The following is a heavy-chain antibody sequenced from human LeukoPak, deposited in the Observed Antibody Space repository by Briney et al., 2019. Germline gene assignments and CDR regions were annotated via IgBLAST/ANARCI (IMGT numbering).Heavy chain of an antibody. J-gene: IGHJ4*02. CDR2: INPNRGGT. Sequence: ASVKVSCKASGYTFTGYYMHWVRQAPGQGLEWMGWINPNRGGTNYAQKFQGRVTMTRDTSISTAYMELSRLRSDDTAVYYCASWQVVPTANDYWGQGTLVTVSS. CDR3: ASWQVVPTANDY. CDR1: GYTFTGYY. V-gene: IGHV1-2*02. D-gene: IGHD2-2*01.